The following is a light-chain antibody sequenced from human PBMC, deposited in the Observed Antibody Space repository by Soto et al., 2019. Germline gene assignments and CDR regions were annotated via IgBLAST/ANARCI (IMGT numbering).Light chain of an antibody. J-gene: IGLJ1*01. Sequence: QSALTQPPSASGSPGQSVTISCTGTSSDVGGYNYVSWYQQHPGKAPKLMMYEVSKRPSGVPDRFSGSKSGNTASLTVSGLQAEDEADYYCSSYAGINNVFGTGTQLTVL. CDR2: EVS. V-gene: IGLV2-8*01. CDR3: SSYAGINNV. CDR1: SSDVGGYNY.